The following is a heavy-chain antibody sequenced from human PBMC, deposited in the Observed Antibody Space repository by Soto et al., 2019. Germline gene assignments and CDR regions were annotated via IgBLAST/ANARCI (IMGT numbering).Heavy chain of an antibody. Sequence: PGGALRLSSAASGFTFSSYWMHWVRQAPGKGLVWVSRINSDGSSTSYADSVKGRFTISRDNAKNTLYLQMNSLRAEDTAVYYCARAIHTVATFFHPWGQGTLVTVSS. V-gene: IGHV3-74*01. D-gene: IGHD4-17*01. CDR2: INSDGSST. J-gene: IGHJ5*02. CDR1: GFTFSSYW. CDR3: ARAIHTVATFFHP.